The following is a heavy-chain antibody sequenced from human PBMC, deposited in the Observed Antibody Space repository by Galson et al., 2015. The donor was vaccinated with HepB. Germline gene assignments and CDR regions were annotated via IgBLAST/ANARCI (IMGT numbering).Heavy chain of an antibody. Sequence: QVQLQESGPGLVKPSETLSLTCTVPGGSISSYYWSWIRQPPGKGLEWIGHIYYSGSTNYNPSLKSRVTISVDTSKNQFSLKLSSVTAADTAVYYCARDLGYYGSGRSYGMDVWGQGTTVTVSS. D-gene: IGHD3-10*01. CDR3: ARDLGYYGSGRSYGMDV. J-gene: IGHJ6*02. CDR2: IYYSGST. V-gene: IGHV4-59*01. CDR1: GGSISSYY.